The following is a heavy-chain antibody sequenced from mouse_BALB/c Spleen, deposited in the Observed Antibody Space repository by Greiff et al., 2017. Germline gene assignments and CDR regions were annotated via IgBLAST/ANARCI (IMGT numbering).Heavy chain of an antibody. V-gene: IGHV3-2*02. J-gene: IGHJ3*01. CDR2: ISYSGST. Sequence: EVKLQESGPGLVKPSQSLSLTCTVTGYSITSDYAWNWIRQFPGNKLEWMGYISYSGSTSYNPSLKSRISITRDTSKNQFFLQLNSVTTEDTATYYCARLSWFAYWGQGTLVTVSA. CDR1: GYSITSDYA. CDR3: ARLSWFAY.